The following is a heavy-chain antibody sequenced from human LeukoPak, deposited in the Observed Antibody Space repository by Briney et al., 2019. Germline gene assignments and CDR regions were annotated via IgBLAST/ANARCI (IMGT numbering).Heavy chain of an antibody. Sequence: PGGSLRLSCAASGFTFSRYSMNWVRQAPGKGLEWVSSISISSNYIYYPDSLKGRFTISRDNAKNSLYLQMNSLRAEDTAVYYCARDHIVVVTGAFDIWGQGTMVTVSS. D-gene: IGHD2-21*02. J-gene: IGHJ3*02. V-gene: IGHV3-21*01. CDR1: GFTFSRYS. CDR3: ARDHIVVVTGAFDI. CDR2: ISISSNYI.